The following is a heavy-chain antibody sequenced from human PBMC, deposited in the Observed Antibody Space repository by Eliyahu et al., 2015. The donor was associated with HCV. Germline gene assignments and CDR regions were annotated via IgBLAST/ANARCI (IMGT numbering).Heavy chain of an antibody. J-gene: IGHJ4*02. V-gene: IGHV3-9*01. CDR3: ARDSLAQTNTWYYFLH. Sequence: ISWNSDKVDYAESLKGRFTISRDNTRRSLYLQIDGLTTDDTALYYCARDSLAQTNTWYYFLHWGQGTLVTVSS. D-gene: IGHD1-14*01. CDR2: ISWNSDKV.